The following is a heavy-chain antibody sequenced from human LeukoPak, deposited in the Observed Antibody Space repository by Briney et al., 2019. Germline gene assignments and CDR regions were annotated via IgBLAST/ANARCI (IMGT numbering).Heavy chain of an antibody. CDR3: AKEAHILTGYYSHFDY. D-gene: IGHD3-9*01. CDR1: GFTFDEYT. J-gene: IGHJ4*02. Sequence: GGSLRLSCAASGFTFDEYTMHWVRQAPGKGLEWVSLISWDGGSTYYAESVKGRFTISRDNRKNSLYLQLNSLRTEETALYYCAKEAHILTGYYSHFDYWGQGTLVTVSS. CDR2: ISWDGGST. V-gene: IGHV3-43*01.